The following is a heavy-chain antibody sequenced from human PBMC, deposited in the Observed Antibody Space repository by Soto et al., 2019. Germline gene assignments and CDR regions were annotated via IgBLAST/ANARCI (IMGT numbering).Heavy chain of an antibody. D-gene: IGHD2-8*02. V-gene: IGHV1-69*02. CDR3: ASPPDWCDAFDI. Sequence: QVQLVQSGAEVKKPGSSVKVSCKASGGTFSSYTISWVRQAPGQGLEWMGRILPILGIANYAQKFQGRVTLTPNKSPSTAYIELRSLRSGDTAVYYCASPPDWCDAFDIWGQGTLVTVSS. CDR1: GGTFSSYT. CDR2: ILPILGIA. J-gene: IGHJ3*02.